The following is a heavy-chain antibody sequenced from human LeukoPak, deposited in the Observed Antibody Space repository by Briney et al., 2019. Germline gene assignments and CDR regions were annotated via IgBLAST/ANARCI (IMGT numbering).Heavy chain of an antibody. Sequence: PGGSLRLSCVASGFTFSSYSMNWVRQAPGKGLEWVSSISSSSSYIYYADSLKGRFTISRDNAKNSLYLQMNSLRAEDTAVYYCARAHYYDSSGLDFWGQGTLVTVSS. CDR3: ARAHYYDSSGLDF. CDR1: GFTFSSYS. J-gene: IGHJ4*02. D-gene: IGHD3-22*01. V-gene: IGHV3-21*01. CDR2: ISSSSSYI.